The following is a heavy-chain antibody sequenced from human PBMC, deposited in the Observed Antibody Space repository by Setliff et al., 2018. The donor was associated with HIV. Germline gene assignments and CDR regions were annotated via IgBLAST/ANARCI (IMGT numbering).Heavy chain of an antibody. V-gene: IGHV4-34*01. CDR3: ARGVVNWGSFHRAYSFDY. Sequence: PSETLSLTCTVSGGSISSHYWSWIRQPPGKGLDWIGEINHSGSTTYNPSLKSRVTISLDTSKNQISLKLSSVTAADTAVYYCARGVVNWGSFHRAYSFDYWGQGTLVTVSS. CDR2: INHSGST. CDR1: GGSISSHY. J-gene: IGHJ4*02. D-gene: IGHD7-27*01.